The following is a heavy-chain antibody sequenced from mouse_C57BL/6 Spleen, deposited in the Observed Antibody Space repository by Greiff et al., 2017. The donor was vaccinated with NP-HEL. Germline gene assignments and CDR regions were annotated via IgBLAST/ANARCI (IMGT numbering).Heavy chain of an antibody. CDR2: ISSGGSYT. D-gene: IGHD2-4*01. CDR1: GFTFSSYG. CDR3: ARQEDYQAWFAY. V-gene: IGHV5-6*01. Sequence: EVMLVESGGDLVKPGGSLKLSCAASGFTFSSYGMSWVRQTPDKRLEWVATISSGGSYTYYPDSVKGRFTISRDNAKNTLYLQMSSLKSEDTAMYYCARQEDYQAWFAYWGQGTLVTVSA. J-gene: IGHJ3*01.